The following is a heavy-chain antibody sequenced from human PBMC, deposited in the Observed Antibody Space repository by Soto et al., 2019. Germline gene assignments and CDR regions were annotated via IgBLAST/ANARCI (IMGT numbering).Heavy chain of an antibody. J-gene: IGHJ4*02. V-gene: IGHV3-30*19. Sequence: GGSLRLSCVASGFTFGSYGMYWVRQAPGKGLEWVAVISYDGSNKYYADSVKGRFTISRDNSKNTLYLQMNSLRAEDTAVYYCAISPGYWGQGTLVTVSS. CDR1: GFTFGSYG. CDR2: ISYDGSNK. CDR3: AISPGY.